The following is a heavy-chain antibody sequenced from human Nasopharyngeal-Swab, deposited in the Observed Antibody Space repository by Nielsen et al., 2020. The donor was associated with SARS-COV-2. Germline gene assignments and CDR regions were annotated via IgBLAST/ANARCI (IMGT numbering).Heavy chain of an antibody. V-gene: IGHV1-2*06. CDR3: ARDDGDVPGVTGSGPPGGF. CDR2: INPNSCDT. CDR1: GYTFTDYY. J-gene: IGHJ4*02. Sequence: ASVKVSCKASGYTFTDYYMHWVRQAPGQGLDWMGRINPNSCDTHYAQNFQGRVTMTRDTSIKTAYMELSSLRSDDTAVYYCARDDGDVPGVTGSGPPGGFWGQGTLVTVSS. D-gene: IGHD2-8*01.